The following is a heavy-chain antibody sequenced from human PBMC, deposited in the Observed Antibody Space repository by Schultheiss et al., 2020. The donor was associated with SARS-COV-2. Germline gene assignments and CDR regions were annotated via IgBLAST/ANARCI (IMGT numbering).Heavy chain of an antibody. J-gene: IGHJ4*02. CDR1: GFTFGDYA. CDR2: IRSKAYGGTT. CDR3: TRVRRITMIVPDY. V-gene: IGHV3-49*04. Sequence: GGSLRLSCTASGFTFGDYAMSWVRQAPGKGLEWVGFIRSKAYGGTTEYAASVKGRFTISRDDSKSIAYLQMNSLKTEDTAVYYCTRVRRITMIVPDYWGQGTLVTVSS. D-gene: IGHD3-22*01.